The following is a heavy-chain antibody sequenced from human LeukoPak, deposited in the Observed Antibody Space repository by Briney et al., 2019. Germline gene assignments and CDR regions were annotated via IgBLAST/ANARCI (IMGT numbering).Heavy chain of an antibody. CDR2: IYYSGST. CDR1: GGSFSGYY. V-gene: IGHV4-59*01. D-gene: IGHD6-19*01. CDR3: ARAGYSSGWRLIDY. J-gene: IGHJ4*02. Sequence: PSETLSLTCAVYGGSFSGYYWSWIRQPPGKGLEWIGYIYYSGSTNYNPSLKSRVTISVDTSKNQFSLKLSSVTAADTAVYYCARAGYSSGWRLIDYWGQGTLVTVSS.